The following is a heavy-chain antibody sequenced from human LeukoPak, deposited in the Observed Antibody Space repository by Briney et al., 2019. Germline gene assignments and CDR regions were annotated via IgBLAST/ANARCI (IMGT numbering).Heavy chain of an antibody. D-gene: IGHD4-11*01. CDR2: IYYTGTT. Sequence: SETLSLTCTVSGGSITAYYWSWIRQPPGKRLEWMGYIYYTGTTNYNPSFKSRVTISVDTSKNQFSLRVNSVTDADTAVYYCARLHYSKDGISRPSMDVWGRGTTVIVSS. J-gene: IGHJ6*03. V-gene: IGHV4-59*08. CDR1: GGSITAYY. CDR3: ARLHYSKDGISRPSMDV.